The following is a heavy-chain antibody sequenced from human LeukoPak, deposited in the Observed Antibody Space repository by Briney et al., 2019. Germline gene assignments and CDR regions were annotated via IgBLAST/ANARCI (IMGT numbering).Heavy chain of an antibody. CDR1: GFSLSDYW. V-gene: IGHV3-74*01. CDR3: TRVLAGRSGLMDV. J-gene: IGHJ6*02. D-gene: IGHD2-8*02. Sequence: GGSLRLSRVVSGFSLSDYWMHWVRQVPGKGLVWVSRISPEGSGTTYGDSVKGRFTISRDSAKNTLYLQMNSLRAEDAAVYYCTRVLAGRSGLMDVWGRGTTVTVSS. CDR2: ISPEGSGT.